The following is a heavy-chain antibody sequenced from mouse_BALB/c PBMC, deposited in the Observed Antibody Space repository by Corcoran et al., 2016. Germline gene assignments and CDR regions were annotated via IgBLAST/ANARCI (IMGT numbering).Heavy chain of an antibody. CDR3: ARWDWYFDV. J-gene: IGHJ1*01. Sequence: EVQLQQSGAELVRPGALVKLSCKASGFNIKDYYMHWVKQRPEQGLEWIGRIDPANGNTKYDPKFQGKATITADTSSNTAYLQLSSLTSEDTAVYYCARWDWYFDVWGAGTTVTVSS. V-gene: IGHV14-1*02. CDR1: GFNIKDYY. CDR2: IDPANGNT.